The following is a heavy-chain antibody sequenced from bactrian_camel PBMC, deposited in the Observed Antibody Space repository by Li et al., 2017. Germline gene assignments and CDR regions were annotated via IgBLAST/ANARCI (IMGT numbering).Heavy chain of an antibody. CDR1: GATYSSNC. V-gene: IGHV3-3*01. CDR2: TYTRARGGGG. J-gene: IGHJ7*01. Sequence: HVQLVESGGGSVQAGGSLRLSCVASGATYSSNCMGWFRQAPGKEREVVATTYTRARGGGGYYADSVKGRFTVSRDNGKNMLWPQMNDLNTDDTAVYYCAAQTLRVGGPYRCDWRYWGKGTQVTVS. D-gene: IGHD1*01.